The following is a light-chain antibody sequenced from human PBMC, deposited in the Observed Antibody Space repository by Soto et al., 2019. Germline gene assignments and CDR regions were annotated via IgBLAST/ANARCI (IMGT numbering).Light chain of an antibody. CDR3: HHYAST. CDR1: QTISGW. Sequence: DIQMTQSPSTLSASVGYTFTITCRASQTISGWLAWYQQRPGKAPNLLIFDASTLESGVPSRFSGSGSGTDFTLTISRLEPEDFAVHFCHHYASTFGQGTKGDIK. V-gene: IGKV1-5*01. J-gene: IGKJ1*01. CDR2: DAS.